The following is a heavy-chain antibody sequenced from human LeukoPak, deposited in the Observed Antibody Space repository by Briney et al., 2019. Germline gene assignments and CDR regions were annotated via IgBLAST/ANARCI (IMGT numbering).Heavy chain of an antibody. CDR1: GFTFSSSA. V-gene: IGHV4-34*01. CDR3: ARGKNKIRGVPFDY. J-gene: IGHJ4*02. CDR2: INHSGST. D-gene: IGHD3-10*01. Sequence: GSLRLSCAASGFTFSSSAMSWVRQPPGKGLEWIGEINHSGSTNYNPSLKSRVTISVDTSKNQFSLKLSSVTAADTAVYYCARGKNKIRGVPFDYWGQGTLVTVSS.